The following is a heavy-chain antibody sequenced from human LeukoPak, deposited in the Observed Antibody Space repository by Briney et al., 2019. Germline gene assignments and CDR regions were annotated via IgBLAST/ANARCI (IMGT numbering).Heavy chain of an antibody. CDR1: GGSISTYY. V-gene: IGHV4-59*01. D-gene: IGHD1-1*01. Sequence: SETLSLTCSVSGGSISTYYWSWIRQPPGMGLEWIGSFYYSGRTNYHPSRKSPVTISVDTSKNQFSLNMNSVTAADTAVYYCAWAENSTQTRNCTSDPGARAPLVTVSS. CDR2: FYYSGRT. CDR3: AWAENSTQTRNCTSDP. J-gene: IGHJ2*01.